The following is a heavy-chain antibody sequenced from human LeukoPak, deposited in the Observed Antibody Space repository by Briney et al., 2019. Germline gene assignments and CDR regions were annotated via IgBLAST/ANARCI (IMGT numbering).Heavy chain of an antibody. CDR2: IYSSGST. CDR1: GGSISGYY. D-gene: IGHD2-15*01. J-gene: IGHJ3*02. Sequence: SETLSLTCTVSGGSISGYYWSWVRQPPGRGREGSGYIYSSGSTNYNPSLKSRVTISVDTSKNQFSLELCSVTAADTAVYYCARDVIVGVVAANDIWGQGTMVTVSS. V-gene: IGHV4-59*01. CDR3: ARDVIVGVVAANDI.